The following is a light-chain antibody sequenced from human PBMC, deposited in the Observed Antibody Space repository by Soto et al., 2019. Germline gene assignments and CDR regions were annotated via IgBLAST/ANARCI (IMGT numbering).Light chain of an antibody. CDR1: QSISSY. CDR3: QQSYSTPMCT. CDR2: DAS. Sequence: DIQMTQSPSSLSASVGDRVTITCLASQSISSYLNWYQQKPGKAPKLLIYDASSLQSGVPSRFSGSGSGTDFTLTINNLKPEDCATYYSQQSYSTPMCTFGQGTTLEI. V-gene: IGKV1-39*01. J-gene: IGKJ2*02.